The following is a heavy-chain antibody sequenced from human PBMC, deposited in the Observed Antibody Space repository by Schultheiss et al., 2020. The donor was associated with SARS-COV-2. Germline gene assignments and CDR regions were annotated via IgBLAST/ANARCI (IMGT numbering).Heavy chain of an antibody. CDR2: IYYTGST. V-gene: IGHV4-59*04. J-gene: IGHJ4*02. CDR1: GGSISSYY. D-gene: IGHD3-10*01. CDR3: VRLPSRGITTGGTVDY. Sequence: SETLSLTCTVSGGSISSYYWSWIRQPPGKGLEWIGSIYYTGSTYYNPSLKSRVTISVDTSKNQFSLRLISMTAADTAVYYCVRLPSRGITTGGTVDYWGQGTLVTVSS.